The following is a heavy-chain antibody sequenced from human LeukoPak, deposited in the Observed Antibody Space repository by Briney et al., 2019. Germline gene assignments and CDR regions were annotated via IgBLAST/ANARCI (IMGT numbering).Heavy chain of an antibody. D-gene: IGHD3-10*01. J-gene: IGHJ4*02. Sequence: SETLSLTCTVSGGSISINSYYWAWIRQPPGKGLEWIGNIYYSGSTFYNPSLKSRVTISLDTSKHQFSLKLTSVTAADTAVYYCARHYPYGSGSYQFDYWGQGTLVTVSS. CDR2: IYYSGST. CDR3: ARHYPYGSGSYQFDY. CDR1: GGSISINSYY. V-gene: IGHV4-39*07.